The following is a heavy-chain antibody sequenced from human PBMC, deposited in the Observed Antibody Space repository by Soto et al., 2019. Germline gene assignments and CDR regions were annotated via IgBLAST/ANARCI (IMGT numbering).Heavy chain of an antibody. V-gene: IGHV4-31*03. D-gene: IGHD5-18*01. CDR2: IYYIGST. CDR3: ARDAPAVDTVMVTGNVFDY. J-gene: IGHJ4*02. CDR1: GGSISRDNFY. Sequence: QVQLQESGPGLLKPSQTLSLTCTVSGGSISRDNFYWSWIRQHPGKGLEGIGNIYYIGSTNYNPSLKSRVTISLDRSKSQFSLRLSSVTAADTAEYYCARDAPAVDTVMVTGNVFDYWGQGTLVTVSS.